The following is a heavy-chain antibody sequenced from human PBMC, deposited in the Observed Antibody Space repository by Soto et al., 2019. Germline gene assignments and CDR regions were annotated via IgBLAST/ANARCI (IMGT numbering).Heavy chain of an antibody. CDR3: AKTLGYCTSSSCSREFYYYYGMDV. CDR1: GFTFSSYG. Sequence: PVGSLRLSCAASGFTFSSYGMHWVRQAPGKGLEWVAVISYDGGNKYYADSVKGRFTLSRDNPKNTVFLQMNSLRAEDTAVYYCAKTLGYCTSSSCSREFYYYYGMDVWGQGTTVTVSS. V-gene: IGHV3-30*18. CDR2: ISYDGGNK. J-gene: IGHJ6*02. D-gene: IGHD2-2*01.